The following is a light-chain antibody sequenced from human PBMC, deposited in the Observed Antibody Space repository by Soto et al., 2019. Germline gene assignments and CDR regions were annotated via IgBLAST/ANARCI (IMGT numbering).Light chain of an antibody. CDR1: QSIGSSF. V-gene: IGKV3-20*01. Sequence: EIVLTQSPGTLSLSPGEGAALSCRASQSIGSSFLAWYQQKPGQAPRLLIYGASSRATGIPDRFSGSGSGTDFTLTISRRELEDFEVYYCQHYDSPPYTLGQGTKREIK. J-gene: IGKJ2*01. CDR3: QHYDSPPYT. CDR2: GAS.